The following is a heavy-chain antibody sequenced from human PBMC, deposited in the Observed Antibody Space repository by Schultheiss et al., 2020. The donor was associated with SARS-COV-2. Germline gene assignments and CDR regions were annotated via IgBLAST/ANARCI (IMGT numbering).Heavy chain of an antibody. J-gene: IGHJ6*02. CDR3: ARGGYSGYPRIYYYYYYGMDV. CDR1: GFTFSSYE. V-gene: IGHV3-48*03. Sequence: GGSLRLSCAASGFTFSSYEMNWVRQAPGKGLEWVSYISSSGSTIYYADSVKGRFTISRDNAKNSLYLQMNSLRAEDTAVYYCARGGYSGYPRIYYYYYYGMDVWGQGTTVTVSS. D-gene: IGHD5-12*01. CDR2: ISSSGSTI.